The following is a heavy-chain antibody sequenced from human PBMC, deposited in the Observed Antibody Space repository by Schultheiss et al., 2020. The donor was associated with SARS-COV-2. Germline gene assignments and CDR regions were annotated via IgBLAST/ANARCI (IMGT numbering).Heavy chain of an antibody. CDR1: GFTFSSYA. V-gene: IGHV3-48*03. Sequence: GGSLRLSCAASGFTFSSYAMSWVRQAPGKGLEWVSYISSSGSTIYYADSVKGRFTISRDNAKNSLYLQMNSLRAEDTAVYYCAKDDDSDYGDSGAEYFQHWGQGTLVTVSS. D-gene: IGHD4-17*01. CDR3: AKDDDSDYGDSGAEYFQH. J-gene: IGHJ1*01. CDR2: ISSSGSTI.